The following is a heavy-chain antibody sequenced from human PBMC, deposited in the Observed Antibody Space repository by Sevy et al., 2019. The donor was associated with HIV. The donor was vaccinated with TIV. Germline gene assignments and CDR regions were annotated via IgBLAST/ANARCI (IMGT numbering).Heavy chain of an antibody. J-gene: IGHJ4*02. CDR3: ASYSSSSRRFDY. CDR1: GGSISSYY. CDR2: IYYSGST. D-gene: IGHD6-6*01. V-gene: IGHV4-59*01. Sequence: SETLSLTCTVSGGSISSYYWSWIRQPPGKGLEWIWYIYYSGSTNYNPSLKSRVTISVDTSKNQFSLKLSSVTAADTAVYYCASYSSSSRRFDYWGQGTLVTVSS.